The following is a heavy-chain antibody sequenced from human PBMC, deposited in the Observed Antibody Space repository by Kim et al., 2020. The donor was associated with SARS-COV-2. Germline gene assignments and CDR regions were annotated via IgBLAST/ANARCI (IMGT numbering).Heavy chain of an antibody. CDR2: FDPEDGET. Sequence: ASVKVSCKVSGYTLTELSMHWVRQAPGKGLEWMGGFDPEDGETIYAQKFQGRVTMTEDTSTDTAYMELSSLRSEDTAVYYCATAYPRYYYGSGSYSFDYWGQGTLVTVSS. CDR1: GYTLTELS. D-gene: IGHD3-10*01. V-gene: IGHV1-24*01. J-gene: IGHJ4*02. CDR3: ATAYPRYYYGSGSYSFDY.